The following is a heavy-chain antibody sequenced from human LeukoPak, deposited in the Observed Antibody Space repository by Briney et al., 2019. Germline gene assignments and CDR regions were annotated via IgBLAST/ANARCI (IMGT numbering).Heavy chain of an antibody. Sequence: SETLSLTCIVSGGSISSGSYYWSWIRQPAGKGLEWIGRIYTSGSTNYNPSLKSRVTISVDTSKNRFSLKLNSVTAADTAVYYCARDSSSPRVKYFQHWGQGTLVTLSS. V-gene: IGHV4-61*02. CDR3: ARDSSSPRVKYFQH. CDR1: GGSISSGSYY. CDR2: IYTSGST. D-gene: IGHD6-6*01. J-gene: IGHJ1*01.